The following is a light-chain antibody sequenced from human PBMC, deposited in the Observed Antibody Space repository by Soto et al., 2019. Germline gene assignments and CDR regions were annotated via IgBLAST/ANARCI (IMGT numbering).Light chain of an antibody. CDR2: DVN. Sequence: QSVLTQPASVSGSPGQSITISCTGTSSDVGAFIYVSWYQQHPGKAPKLMIYDVNNRPSGVSNRFSGSKSGNTASLTISGLQAEDEADYYCSSYTTSSSYVFXAGTKVTVL. CDR3: SSYTTSSSYV. J-gene: IGLJ1*01. CDR1: SSDVGAFIY. V-gene: IGLV2-14*01.